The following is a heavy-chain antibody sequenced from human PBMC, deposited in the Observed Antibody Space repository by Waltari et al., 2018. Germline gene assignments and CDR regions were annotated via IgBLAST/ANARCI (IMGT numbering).Heavy chain of an antibody. V-gene: IGHV4-39*01. Sequence: QLQLQESGPGLVKPSETLSLTCTVSGDSSTNSLDYCGWIRQPPGKRFEWIGIINYSGTTYYNPSLRSQVTMSVDMSKNQFSLKLTSVTAADTAVYYCARFTQVAGSSLLDYWGQGTLVTVSS. D-gene: IGHD6-19*01. J-gene: IGHJ4*02. CDR3: ARFTQVAGSSLLDY. CDR1: GDSSTNSLDY. CDR2: INYSGTT.